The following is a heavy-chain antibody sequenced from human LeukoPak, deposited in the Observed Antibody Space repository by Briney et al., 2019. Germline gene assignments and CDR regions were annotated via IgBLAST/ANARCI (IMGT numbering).Heavy chain of an antibody. Sequence: GASVKVSCKASGYTFTSYGISWVRQAPGQGLEWMGWTSAYNGNTNYAQKLQGRVTMTTDTSTSTAYMELRSLRSDDTAVYYCARAVEWWELPQGMDVWGQGTTVTVSS. CDR2: TSAYNGNT. CDR3: ARAVEWWELPQGMDV. CDR1: GYTFTSYG. D-gene: IGHD1-26*01. V-gene: IGHV1-18*01. J-gene: IGHJ6*02.